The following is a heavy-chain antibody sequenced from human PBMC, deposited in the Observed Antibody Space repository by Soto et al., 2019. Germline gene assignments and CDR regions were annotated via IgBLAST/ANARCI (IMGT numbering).Heavy chain of an antibody. Sequence: SGPTLVNPTQTLTLPCTFSGFSLSTTGVGVGWIRQPPGKALEWLALIYWHDDKRYSPSLKSRLTITKDASKNQVVLTMTDVDPVDTATYYCAHRGGAAVGLYYFDYWGPGTLVTVSS. V-gene: IGHV2-5*01. CDR2: IYWHDDK. J-gene: IGHJ4*02. CDR3: AHRGGAAVGLYYFDY. CDR1: GFSLSTTGVG. D-gene: IGHD6-13*01.